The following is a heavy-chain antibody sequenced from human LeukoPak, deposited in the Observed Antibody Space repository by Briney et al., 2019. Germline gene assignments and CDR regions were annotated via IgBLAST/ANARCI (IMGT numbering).Heavy chain of an antibody. Sequence: ASVKVSCKASGYTFTSYGISWVRQAAGQGLEGMGWISAYNGNTNYAQKHQGRVTMTTDTSTSTAYMELRSLRSDDTAVYSCATTPLLLWFGELTNWGQGTLVTVSS. CDR1: GYTFTSYG. V-gene: IGHV1-18*01. CDR2: ISAYNGNT. J-gene: IGHJ4*02. D-gene: IGHD3-10*01. CDR3: ATTPLLLWFGELTN.